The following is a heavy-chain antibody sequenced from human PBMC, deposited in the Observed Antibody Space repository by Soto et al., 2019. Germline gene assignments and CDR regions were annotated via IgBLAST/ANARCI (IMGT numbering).Heavy chain of an antibody. CDR3: GVVPAAIGEYYYYMDV. V-gene: IGHV3-15*01. CDR1: GFTFSNAW. J-gene: IGHJ6*03. CDR2: IKSKTDGGTT. Sequence: GGSLRLSCAASGFTFSNAWMSWVRQAPGKGLEWVGRIKSKTDGGTTDYAAPVKGRFTISRDDSKNTLYLQMNSLKTEDTAVYYCGVVPAAIGEYYYYMDVWGKGTTVTVSS. D-gene: IGHD2-2*01.